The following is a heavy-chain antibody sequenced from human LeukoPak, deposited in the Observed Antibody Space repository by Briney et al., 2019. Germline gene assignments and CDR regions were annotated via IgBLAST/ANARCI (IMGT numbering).Heavy chain of an antibody. D-gene: IGHD4-17*01. V-gene: IGHV4-59*11. Sequence: ASETLSLTCTVSGGSISRHYWSWIRQPPGKGLEWIGYIFYSGSTNYNPSLKSRVTISVDTSKNQFSLKLSSVTAADTAVYYCARLFYGDYVFDYWGQGTLVTDSS. CDR2: IFYSGST. CDR1: GGSISRHY. J-gene: IGHJ4*02. CDR3: ARLFYGDYVFDY.